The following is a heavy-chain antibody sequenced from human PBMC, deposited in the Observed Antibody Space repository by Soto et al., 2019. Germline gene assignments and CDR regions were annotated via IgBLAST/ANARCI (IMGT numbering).Heavy chain of an antibody. Sequence: ASVKVSCKASGYTFTSYGISWVRQAPGQGLEWMGWISAYNGNTNYAQKLQGRVTMTTDTSTSTAYMELRSLRSDDTAVYYCARERRAYYYDSSGYYFGYWGQGTLVTVSS. CDR3: ARERRAYYYDSSGYYFGY. CDR1: GYTFTSYG. V-gene: IGHV1-18*04. CDR2: ISAYNGNT. D-gene: IGHD3-22*01. J-gene: IGHJ4*02.